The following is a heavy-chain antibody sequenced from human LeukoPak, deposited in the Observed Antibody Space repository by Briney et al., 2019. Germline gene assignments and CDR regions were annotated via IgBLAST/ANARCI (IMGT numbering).Heavy chain of an antibody. CDR1: GYSFTGYY. D-gene: IGHD3-3*01. V-gene: IGHV1-2*02. CDR2: INSNSGGT. J-gene: IGHJ4*02. Sequence: ASVKVSCKASGYSFTGYYIHWVRQAPGQGLEWMGWINSNSGGTNYAQKFQGRVTMTRDTSTSTVYMELSSLRSEDTAVYYCARWGGVHSGGYNDFWSGPYDDWGQGNLVTVSS. CDR3: ARWGGVHSGGYNDFWSGPYDD.